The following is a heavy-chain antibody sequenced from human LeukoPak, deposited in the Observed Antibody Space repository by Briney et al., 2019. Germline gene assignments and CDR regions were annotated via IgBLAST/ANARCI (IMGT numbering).Heavy chain of an antibody. J-gene: IGHJ6*03. D-gene: IGHD3-22*01. CDR1: GDRFIGYA. V-gene: IGHV1-69*05. Sequence: PSLTLSCDAAGDRFIGYASSWGRQAPGQKLEWMGGIIPIFGTANYAQKFQGRVTITTDESTSTAYMELSSLRSEDTAVYYCARANYYDSSGYFPRNYYYMDVWGKGTTVTVSS. CDR3: ARANYYDSSGYFPRNYYYMDV. CDR2: IIPIFGTA.